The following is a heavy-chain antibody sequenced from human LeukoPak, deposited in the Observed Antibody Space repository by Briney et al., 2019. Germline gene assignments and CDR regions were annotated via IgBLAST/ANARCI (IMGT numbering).Heavy chain of an antibody. CDR2: IYYTGRT. CDR3: ARHIRVLLWVGELIPDSDINDN. D-gene: IGHD3-10*01. J-gene: IGHJ4*02. Sequence: SETLSLTCTVSGGSISSTSYYWGWIRQPPGKGLEWIGSIYYTGRTHYDPALKSRVTISVDTSKNQFSLKLSSVTAADTAVYYCARHIRVLLWVGELIPDSDINDNWGQGTLVTVSS. V-gene: IGHV4-39*01. CDR1: GGSISSTSYY.